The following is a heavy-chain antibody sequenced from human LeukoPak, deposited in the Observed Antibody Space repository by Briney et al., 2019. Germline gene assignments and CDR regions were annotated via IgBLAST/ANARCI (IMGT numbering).Heavy chain of an antibody. Sequence: SETLSLTCTVSGGSISSSSYYWGWIRQPPGKGLEWIGSIYYSGSTYYNPSLKSRVTISVDTSKNQFSLKLSSVTAADTAVYYCARDGSKDIVVVVAAIYFDLWGRGTLVTVSS. D-gene: IGHD2-15*01. J-gene: IGHJ2*01. CDR2: IYYSGST. CDR1: GGSISSSSYY. V-gene: IGHV4-39*02. CDR3: ARDGSKDIVVVVAAIYFDL.